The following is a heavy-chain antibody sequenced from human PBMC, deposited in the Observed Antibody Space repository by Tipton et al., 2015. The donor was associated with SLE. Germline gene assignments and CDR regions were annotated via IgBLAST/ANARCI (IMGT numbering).Heavy chain of an antibody. CDR2: FYTRGST. CDR3: AREVDLEWIHDL. V-gene: IGHV4-61*02. D-gene: IGHD3-3*01. Sequence: TLSLTCTVSGDSITSGYYYWTWIRQPAGEGLEWIGRFYTRGSTNYNPALKSRVTISVDTSKNQFSLKLSSVTAADTAVYYCAREVDLEWIHDLWGQGTLVTVFS. CDR1: GDSITSGYYY. J-gene: IGHJ5*02.